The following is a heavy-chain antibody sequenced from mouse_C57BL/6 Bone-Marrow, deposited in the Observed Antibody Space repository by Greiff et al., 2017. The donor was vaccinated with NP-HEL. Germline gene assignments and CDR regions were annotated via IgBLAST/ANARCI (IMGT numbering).Heavy chain of an antibody. J-gene: IGHJ4*01. CDR1: GFTFSDAW. V-gene: IGHV6-6*01. D-gene: IGHD1-1*01. CDR3: TLYGSSRYAMDY. CDR2: IRNKANNHAT. Sequence: EVKVEESGGGLVQPGGSMKLSCAASGFTFSDAWMDWVRQSPEKGLEWVAEIRNKANNHATYYAESVKGRFTISRDDSKSSVYLQMNSLRAEDTGIYYCTLYGSSRYAMDYWGQGTSVTVSS.